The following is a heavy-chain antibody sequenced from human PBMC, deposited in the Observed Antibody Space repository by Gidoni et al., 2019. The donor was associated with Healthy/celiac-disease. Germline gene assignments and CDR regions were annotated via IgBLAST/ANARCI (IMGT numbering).Heavy chain of an antibody. CDR2: IKQDGSEK. CDR3: ARLRYCSSTSCYRDEMYYFDY. V-gene: IGHV3-7*01. CDR1: GFTFSSYW. D-gene: IGHD2-2*01. Sequence: EVQLVESGGGLVQPGGSLRLSCAASGFTFSSYWMSWVRQAPGKGLEWVANIKQDGSEKYYVDSVKGRFTISRDNAKNSLYLQMNSLRAEDTAVYYCARLRYCSSTSCYRDEMYYFDYWGQGTLVTVSS. J-gene: IGHJ4*02.